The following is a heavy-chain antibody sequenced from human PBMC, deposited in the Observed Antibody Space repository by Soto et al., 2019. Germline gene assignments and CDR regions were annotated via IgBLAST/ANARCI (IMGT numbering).Heavy chain of an antibody. V-gene: IGHV1-46*01. D-gene: IGHD5-18*01. J-gene: IGHJ4*02. Sequence: ASVKVSCKASGYSFTVYSMHGVRQAPGQGLEWMGLINPSGGGTNYARKLQGRVTMIRDTSTSTVYMELRNLKSEDTAVYYCAKDHDSYGHWGQGTLVTVSS. CDR3: AKDHDSYGH. CDR1: GYSFTVYS. CDR2: INPSGGGT.